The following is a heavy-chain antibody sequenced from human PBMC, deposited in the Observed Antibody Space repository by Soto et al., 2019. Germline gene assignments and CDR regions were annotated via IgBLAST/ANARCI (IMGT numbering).Heavy chain of an antibody. D-gene: IGHD3-22*01. J-gene: IGHJ6*02. V-gene: IGHV1-69*13. CDR3: AREPIQYDSSGYPSPPDYYYYGMDV. Sequence: SVKVSCKASGGTFSSYAISWVRQAPGQGLEWMGGIIPIFGTANYAQKFQGRVTITADESTSTAYMELSSLRSEDTAVYYCAREPIQYDSSGYPSPPDYYYYGMDVWGQGTTVTVSS. CDR2: IIPIFGTA. CDR1: GGTFSSYA.